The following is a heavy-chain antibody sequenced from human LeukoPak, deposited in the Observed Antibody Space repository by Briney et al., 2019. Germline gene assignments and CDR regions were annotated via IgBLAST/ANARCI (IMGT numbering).Heavy chain of an antibody. V-gene: IGHV3-33*01. J-gene: IGHJ6*02. CDR2: IWYDGSNK. CDR3: ARDLYGWGTAYYYYYYGMDV. D-gene: IGHD3-10*01. Sequence: TGGSLRLSCAASGFTFSSYGMHWVRQAPGKGLGWVVVIWYDGSNKYYADSVKGRFTISRDNSKNTLYLQMNSLRAEDTAVYYCARDLYGWGTAYYYYYYGMDVWGQGTTVTVSS. CDR1: GFTFSSYG.